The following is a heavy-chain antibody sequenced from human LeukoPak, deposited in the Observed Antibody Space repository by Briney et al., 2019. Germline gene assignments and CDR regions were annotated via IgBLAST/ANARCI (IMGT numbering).Heavy chain of an antibody. J-gene: IGHJ4*02. Sequence: RGSPRLSCAASGLTFSSYEMNWVRQAPGKGLEWVSYITSSGSTIYYADSVKGRFTISRDNAKNSLYLQMNSLRADDTAIYYCVAGADCNYWGQGTLDTVFS. V-gene: IGHV3-48*03. CDR3: VAGADCNY. D-gene: IGHD6-19*01. CDR1: GLTFSSYE. CDR2: ITSSGSTI.